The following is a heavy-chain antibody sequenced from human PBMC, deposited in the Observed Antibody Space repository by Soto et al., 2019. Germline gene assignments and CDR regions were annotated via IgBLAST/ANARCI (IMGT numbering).Heavy chain of an antibody. D-gene: IGHD6-13*01. CDR2: IHYSGCT. V-gene: IGHV4-39*01. Sequence: SETLSLTCTVSGGSISSTTYYWGWIRQPPGKGLEWIGCIHYSGCTHYNPSLKSRVTISVDKSKNQFSLQLTSVTVADTAVYYCATSFGNAWYTYWGQGTQVTVSS. CDR3: ATSFGNAWYTY. CDR1: GGSISSTTYY. J-gene: IGHJ4*02.